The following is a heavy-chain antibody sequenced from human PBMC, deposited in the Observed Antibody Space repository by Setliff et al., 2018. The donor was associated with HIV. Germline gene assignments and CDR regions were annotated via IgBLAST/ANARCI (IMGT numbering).Heavy chain of an antibody. D-gene: IGHD3-22*01. CDR1: GFTFNSYW. Sequence: GESLTISCAASGFTFNSYWMNWVRQAPGKGLEWVANIKQDGSEKYYVDSVKGRFTISRDNAKNSLYLQMNNLRAEDTAIYYCAGSRGYFVQADWGQGTLVTVSS. CDR3: AGSRGYFVQAD. V-gene: IGHV3-7*01. CDR2: IKQDGSEK. J-gene: IGHJ4*02.